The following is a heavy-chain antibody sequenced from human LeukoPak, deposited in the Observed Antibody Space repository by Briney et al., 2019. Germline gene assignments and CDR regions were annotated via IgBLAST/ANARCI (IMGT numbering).Heavy chain of an antibody. J-gene: IGHJ3*02. D-gene: IGHD5-18*01. V-gene: IGHV4-34*01. CDR3: ARHSYGNDAFDI. Sequence: SEPLSLPCAVYGGRLSGYYWIWTRPPPGEGMEWIGEINHSESTNYNPPHKSRHTISVDTPKNQFSLKLSSVTAADTAVFYCARHSYGNDAFDIWGQGTMFTVSS. CDR1: GGRLSGYY. CDR2: INHSEST.